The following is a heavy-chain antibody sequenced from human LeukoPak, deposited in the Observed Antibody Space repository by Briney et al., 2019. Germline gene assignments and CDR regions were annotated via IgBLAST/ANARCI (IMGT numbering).Heavy chain of an antibody. J-gene: IGHJ6*02. D-gene: IGHD4-11*01. CDR1: GGSISSGGYY. V-gene: IGHV4-61*08. Sequence: PSQTLSLTCTVSGGSISSGGYYWSWIRQHPGKGLEWIGYIYYSGTTNYNPSLKSRVTISVDTSKNQFSLQLRSVTAADSAVYYCAREDPQTRAPEGMDVWGQGTTVSVSS. CDR3: AREDPQTRAPEGMDV. CDR2: IYYSGTT.